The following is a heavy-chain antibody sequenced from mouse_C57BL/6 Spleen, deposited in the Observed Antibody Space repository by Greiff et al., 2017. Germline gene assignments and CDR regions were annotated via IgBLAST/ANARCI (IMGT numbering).Heavy chain of an antibody. CDR3: AREGLRYYFDY. CDR1: GFTFSDYY. CDR2: IIYDGSST. V-gene: IGHV5-16*01. J-gene: IGHJ2*01. Sequence: EVKLMDSEGGLVQPGSSMKLSCTASGFTFSDYYMAWVRQVPEKGLEWVANIIYDGSSTYYLESLKSRFIISSNNAKNILYLQMSSLKSEDTATYYCAREGLRYYFDYWGQGTTLTVSS. D-gene: IGHD2-4*01.